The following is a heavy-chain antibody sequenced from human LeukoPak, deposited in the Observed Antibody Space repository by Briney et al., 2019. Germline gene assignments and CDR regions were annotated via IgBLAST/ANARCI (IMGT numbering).Heavy chain of an antibody. CDR3: ASEQTYYYSMDV. D-gene: IGHD1/OR15-1a*01. CDR1: GFTFSGSA. Sequence: GGSLKLSCAASGFTFSGSAMHWVRQASGKGLEWVGRIRSKPNNYATAYAASVKGRFTISRDDSRNTAYLQMNGLKTEDTAMYFCASEQTYYYSMDVWGQGTTVTVSS. CDR2: IRSKPNNYAT. V-gene: IGHV3-73*01. J-gene: IGHJ6*02.